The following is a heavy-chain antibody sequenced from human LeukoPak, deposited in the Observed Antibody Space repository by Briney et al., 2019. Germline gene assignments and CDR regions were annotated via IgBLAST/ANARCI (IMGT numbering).Heavy chain of an antibody. J-gene: IGHJ4*02. CDR3: ARDSFSGSSLDY. V-gene: IGHV3-20*04. Sequence: GGSLRIPWSAPGFTFDEYGMSWIRQAPGKGLEWVSSINWDGGSTAYADSVQGRFTISRDSAKNSLHLQMKSLRAEDTALYYCARDSFSGSSLDYWGQGTLVTVSS. D-gene: IGHD1-26*01. CDR1: GFTFDEYG. CDR2: INWDGGST.